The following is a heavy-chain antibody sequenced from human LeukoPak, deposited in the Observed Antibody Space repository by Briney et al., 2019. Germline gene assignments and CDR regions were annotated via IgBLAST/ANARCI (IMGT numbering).Heavy chain of an antibody. CDR2: ISSSSSYI. V-gene: IGHV3-21*04. CDR1: GFTFSSYS. CDR3: ASAAYYDFWSGYYFSEYFQH. J-gene: IGHJ1*01. Sequence: PGGSLRLSCAASGFTFSSYSMNWVRQAPGKGLEWVSSISSSSSYIYYADSVKGRFTISRDNSKNTLYLQMNSLRAEDTAVYYCASAAYYDFWSGYYFSEYFQHWGQGTLVTVSS. D-gene: IGHD3-3*01.